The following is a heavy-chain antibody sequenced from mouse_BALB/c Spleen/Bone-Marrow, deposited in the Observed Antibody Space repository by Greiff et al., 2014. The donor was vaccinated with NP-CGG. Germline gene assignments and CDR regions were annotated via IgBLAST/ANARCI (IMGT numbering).Heavy chain of an antibody. D-gene: IGHD1-2*01. CDR2: IYPGDGDT. V-gene: IGHV1-87*01. CDR1: GYTFTSYW. CDR3: ARGDTATWFAY. Sequence: QVQLQQSGAELARPGASVKLSCKASGYTFTSYWMQWVKQRPGQGLEWIGAIYPGDGDTRYTQKFKGKATLTADKSSSTAYMQLSSLASEDSAVYYCARGDTATWFAYWGQGTLVTVPA. J-gene: IGHJ3*01.